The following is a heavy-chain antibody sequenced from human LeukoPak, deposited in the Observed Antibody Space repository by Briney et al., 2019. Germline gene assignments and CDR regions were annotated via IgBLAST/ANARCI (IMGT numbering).Heavy chain of an antibody. D-gene: IGHD3-9*01. Sequence: SETLSLTCSVSGGSISSSSYYWGWIRQSPGKGLEWIGSIYYSGSTYYNPSLKSRVTISVDTSKNQFSLKLSSVTAADTAVYYCAREYDILTGYYIFETWGQGTLVTVSS. V-gene: IGHV4-39*07. CDR3: AREYDILTGYYIFET. CDR1: GGSISSSSYY. CDR2: IYYSGST. J-gene: IGHJ5*02.